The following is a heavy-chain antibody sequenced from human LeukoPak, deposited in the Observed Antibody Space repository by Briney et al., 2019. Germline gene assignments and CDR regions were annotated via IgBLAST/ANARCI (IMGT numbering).Heavy chain of an antibody. D-gene: IGHD3-22*01. Sequence: SETLSLTCTVSSGSIRTHYWGWIRQPPGKGLEWIAYIYQSGSTNYNPSLKSRVTMSVDTSKNQFSLKLSSVTAADTAVYYCARDADGYLDYWGQGTLVTVSS. CDR1: SGSIRTHY. J-gene: IGHJ4*02. V-gene: IGHV4-59*11. CDR3: ARDADGYLDY. CDR2: IYQSGST.